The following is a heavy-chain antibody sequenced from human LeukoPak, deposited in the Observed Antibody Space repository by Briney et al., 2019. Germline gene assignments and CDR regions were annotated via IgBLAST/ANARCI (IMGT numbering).Heavy chain of an antibody. J-gene: IGHJ3*02. Sequence: GGSLRLSCGASGFRLGSYSMDWVRQAPGKGLEGVSHINSGSSTIYYADSVKGRFTISRDNAGNSLYLQMNSLRDEDTAVYYCARVLLERPGIDSFDMWGQGTMVTVSS. CDR3: ARVLLERPGIDSFDM. V-gene: IGHV3-48*02. CDR2: INSGSSTI. D-gene: IGHD1-1*01. CDR1: GFRLGSYS.